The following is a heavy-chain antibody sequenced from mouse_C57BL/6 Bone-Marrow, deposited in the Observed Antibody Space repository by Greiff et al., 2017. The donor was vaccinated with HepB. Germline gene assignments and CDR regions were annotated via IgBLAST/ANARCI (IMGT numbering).Heavy chain of an antibody. D-gene: IGHD4-1*01. CDR3: ANGTGTRYFDV. CDR2: INPNNGGT. J-gene: IGHJ1*03. V-gene: IGHV1-26*01. CDR1: GYTFTDYY. Sequence: EVQLQQSGPELVKPGASVKISCKASGYTFTDYYMNWVKQSHGKSLEWIGDINPNNGGTSYNQKFKGKATLTVDKSSSTAYMELRSLTSEDSAVYYCANGTGTRYFDVWGTGTTVTVSS.